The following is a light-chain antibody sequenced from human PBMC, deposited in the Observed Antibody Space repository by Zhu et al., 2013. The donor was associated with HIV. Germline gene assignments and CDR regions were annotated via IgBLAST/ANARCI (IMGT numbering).Light chain of an antibody. CDR3: QQYAKSPVT. V-gene: IGKV1-9*01. Sequence: IQMTQSPSFLSASIGDRVTITCRASQVINTYLAWYQHEPGKAPRLLIYAASTLQTGVPSRFSGSGSGTEFTLTISSLQPEDFALYYCQQYAKSPVTFGGGTTVEVK. CDR2: AAS. J-gene: IGKJ4*01. CDR1: QVINTY.